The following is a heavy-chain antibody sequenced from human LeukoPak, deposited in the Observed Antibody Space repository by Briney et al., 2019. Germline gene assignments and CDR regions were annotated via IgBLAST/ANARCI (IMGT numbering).Heavy chain of an antibody. Sequence: PSETLSLTCTVSGDSISSGGYYWSWVRQHPGKGLEWIGYIYYSGSTYSNPSLKSRLTISVDTSKNQFSLKLSSVTAADTAVYYCARVRDPLDYWGQGTLVTVST. CDR1: GDSISSGGYY. D-gene: IGHD5-24*01. V-gene: IGHV4-31*03. J-gene: IGHJ4*02. CDR2: IYYSGST. CDR3: ARVRDPLDY.